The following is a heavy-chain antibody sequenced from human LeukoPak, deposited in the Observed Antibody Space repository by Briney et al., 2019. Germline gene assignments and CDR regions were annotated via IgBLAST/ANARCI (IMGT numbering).Heavy chain of an antibody. CDR2: ISGSGGTT. D-gene: IGHD3-10*02. J-gene: IGHJ6*04. CDR1: GFTFSSYG. Sequence: GGTLRLSCAASGFTFSSYGMSWVRQAPGKGLEWVSGISGSGGTTYYADSVKGRFTISRDNAKNSLYLQMNSLRAEDTAVYYCAELGITMIGGVWGKGTTVTISS. CDR3: AELGITMIGGV. V-gene: IGHV3-23*01.